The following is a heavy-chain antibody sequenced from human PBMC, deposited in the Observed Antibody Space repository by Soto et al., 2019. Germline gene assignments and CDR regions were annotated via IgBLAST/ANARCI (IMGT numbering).Heavy chain of an antibody. J-gene: IGHJ1*01. CDR2: IYWDDDK. CDR1: GFSLSTSGVG. Sequence: SGPTLVNPTQTLTLTCTFSGFSLSTSGVGVGWIRQPPGKALEWLAVIYWDDDKGYSPSLKNRLTITKNTSKNQEVLTINNMDPVDTASYYCAHTVGLVVVTSEDEYFQHWGQGTQVTVSS. V-gene: IGHV2-5*02. CDR3: AHTVGLVVVTSEDEYFQH. D-gene: IGHD2-15*01.